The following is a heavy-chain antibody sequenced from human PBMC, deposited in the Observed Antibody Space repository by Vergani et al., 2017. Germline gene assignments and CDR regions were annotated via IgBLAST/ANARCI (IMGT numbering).Heavy chain of an antibody. CDR1: GFTFSSYA. CDR2: ISGSGGST. CDR3: AKDLSPDTSCYRD. Sequence: EVQLLESGGGLVQPGGSLRLSCAASGFTFSSYAMSWVRQAPGKGLEWVSAISGSGGSTYYADSVKGRFTITRDNSKNTLYLQMNSLRAEDTAVYYCAKDLSPDTSCYRDWGQGTLVTVSS. J-gene: IGHJ4*02. V-gene: IGHV3-23*01. D-gene: IGHD2-2*02.